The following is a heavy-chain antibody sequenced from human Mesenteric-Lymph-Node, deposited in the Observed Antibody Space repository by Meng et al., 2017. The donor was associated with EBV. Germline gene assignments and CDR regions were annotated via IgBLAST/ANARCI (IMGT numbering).Heavy chain of an antibody. CDR2: INSYSGDT. CDR3: ARVSAYDHDFEY. CDR1: GYTFIAYS. J-gene: IGHJ4*02. Sequence: QVQLVQSGAEVKKPGAPVKVSCKASGYTFIAYSIPWVRQAPGQGPEWVGRINSYSGDTHYAQKFQGRVTVTRDTSIGTAYMELNRLTSDDTAVYYCARVSAYDHDFEYWGQGSLVTVSS. D-gene: IGHD5-12*01. V-gene: IGHV1-2*06.